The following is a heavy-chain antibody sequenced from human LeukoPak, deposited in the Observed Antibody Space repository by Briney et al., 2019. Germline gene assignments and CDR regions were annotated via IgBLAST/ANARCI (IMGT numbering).Heavy chain of an antibody. CDR1: GFTFSSYA. V-gene: IGHV3-23*01. Sequence: GGSLRLSCAASGFTFSSYAMIWVRQAPGKGLEWVSSINGDDDRTFYADSVKGRFSISRDNSKNTLYLEMNSLRADDTAVYYCAKDQRGVKTGSYFFDYWGQGTLVTVSS. CDR3: AKDQRGVKTGSYFFDY. CDR2: INGDDDRT. J-gene: IGHJ4*02. D-gene: IGHD1-26*01.